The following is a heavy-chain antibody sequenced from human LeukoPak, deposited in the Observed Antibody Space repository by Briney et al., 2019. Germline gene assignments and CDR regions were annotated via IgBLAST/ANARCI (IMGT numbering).Heavy chain of an antibody. Sequence: TGGSLRLSCAASGFTFDDYAIHWVRQAPGKGLEWVSGISWNSKNIVYADSVKGRFTISRDNAKNSLYLQMSSLRIEDTALYYCARDMRGSSRNDAFDVWGQGTMVTVSS. CDR2: ISWNSKNI. D-gene: IGHD1-26*01. J-gene: IGHJ3*01. CDR3: ARDMRGSSRNDAFDV. CDR1: GFTFDDYA. V-gene: IGHV3-9*01.